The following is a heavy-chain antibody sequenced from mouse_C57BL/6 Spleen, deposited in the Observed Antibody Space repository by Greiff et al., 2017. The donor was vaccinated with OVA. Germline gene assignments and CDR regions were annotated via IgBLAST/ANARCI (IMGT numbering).Heavy chain of an antibody. V-gene: IGHV1-69*01. CDR2: IDPSDSYT. Sequence: QVQLQQSGAELVMPGASVKLSCKASGYTFTSYWMHWVKQRPGQGLEWIGEIDPSDSYTNYNQKFKGKSTLTVDKSSSTAYMQLSSLTSEDSAVYYCARRNYGSSSMDYWGQGTSVTVSS. D-gene: IGHD1-1*01. CDR1: GYTFTSYW. J-gene: IGHJ4*01. CDR3: ARRNYGSSSMDY.